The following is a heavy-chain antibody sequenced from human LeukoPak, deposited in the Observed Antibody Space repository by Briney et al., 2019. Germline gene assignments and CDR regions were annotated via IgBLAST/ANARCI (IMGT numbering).Heavy chain of an antibody. J-gene: IGHJ4*02. CDR2: ISWNSGSI. V-gene: IGHV3-9*01. D-gene: IGHD3-3*01. Sequence: GGSLRLSCAASGFTFDDYAMHWVRQAPGKGLEWVSGISWNSGSIGYADSVKGRFTISRENAKNSLYLQMNSLRAGDTAVYYCARESGNSGSFDYWGQGTLVTVSS. CDR3: ARESGNSGSFDY. CDR1: GFTFDDYA.